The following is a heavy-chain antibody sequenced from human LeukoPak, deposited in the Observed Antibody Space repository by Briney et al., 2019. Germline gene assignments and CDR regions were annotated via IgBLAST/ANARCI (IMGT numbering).Heavy chain of an antibody. CDR2: IYCDDDK. Sequence: SGPTLVHPTQTLTLTCTFSGFSLRTSGAGVGWIRQPPVKALEWLALIYCDDDKLYSPSLKTRLTITKGTSKNQVVLSMTNMDPVDTATYYCAHRRAYSYGNYWGQGTLVTVSS. CDR3: AHRRAYSYGNY. V-gene: IGHV2-5*02. CDR1: GFSLRTSGAG. D-gene: IGHD5-18*01. J-gene: IGHJ4*02.